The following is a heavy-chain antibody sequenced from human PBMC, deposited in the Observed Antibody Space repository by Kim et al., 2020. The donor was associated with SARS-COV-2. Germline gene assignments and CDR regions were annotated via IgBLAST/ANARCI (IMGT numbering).Heavy chain of an antibody. J-gene: IGHJ3*02. CDR3: AKYIVGASVGAVDI. Sequence: ADAVKGRFTISRDNSKNTLYLQMNSLRAEDTAVYYCAKYIVGASVGAVDIWGQGTMVTVSS. D-gene: IGHD1-26*01. V-gene: IGHV3-23*01.